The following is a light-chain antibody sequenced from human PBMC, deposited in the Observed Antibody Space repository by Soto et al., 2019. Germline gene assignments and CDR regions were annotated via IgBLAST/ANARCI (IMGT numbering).Light chain of an antibody. CDR3: SSFTTSDTWV. J-gene: IGLJ3*02. Sequence: QSALTQPASVSGSPGQSIIISCTGTSTDVGAYNHVSWYQQHPGKAPKLIIYEVTDRPSGVSNRFSGSKSDNTASLTISGLQAEDEADYYCSSFTTSDTWVFGGGTKLTVL. V-gene: IGLV2-14*01. CDR2: EVT. CDR1: STDVGAYNH.